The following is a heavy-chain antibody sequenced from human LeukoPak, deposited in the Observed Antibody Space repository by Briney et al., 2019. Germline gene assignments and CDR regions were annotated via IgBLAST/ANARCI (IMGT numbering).Heavy chain of an antibody. CDR2: ISVYNGDT. CDR3: SRSVPSDY. Sequence: ASVKVSCKTSGYTFTSFGISWVRQAPGQGLEWMGWISVYNGDTNFAQKFQGRVTMTTDTSKSTVYMELGNLRSDDTAVYYCSRSVPSDYWGQGTLVTVSS. CDR1: GYTFTSFG. V-gene: IGHV1-18*01. J-gene: IGHJ4*02.